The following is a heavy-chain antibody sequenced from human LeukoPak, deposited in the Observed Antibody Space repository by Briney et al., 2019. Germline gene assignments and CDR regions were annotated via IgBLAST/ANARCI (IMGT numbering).Heavy chain of an antibody. D-gene: IGHD3-16*02. Sequence: PGGSLRLSCAASGFTFSSYWMSWVRQAPGKGLEGVAYIKRDGSEKYYVDSVKGRFTISRDNAKNSLYLQMNSLRAEDTAVYYCARDIEAFDIWGQGTTVTVSS. CDR2: IKRDGSEK. CDR3: ARDIEAFDI. CDR1: GFTFSSYW. J-gene: IGHJ3*02. V-gene: IGHV3-7*01.